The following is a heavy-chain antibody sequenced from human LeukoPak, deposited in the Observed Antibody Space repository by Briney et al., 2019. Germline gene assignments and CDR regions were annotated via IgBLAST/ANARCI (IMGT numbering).Heavy chain of an antibody. D-gene: IGHD3-10*01. CDR1: GGSNSSGSYS. J-gene: IGHJ3*02. Sequence: SETLSLTCAVSGGSNSSGSYSWSWIRQPPGKGLEWIGYIYPRGSTYYNPSLKSRVILSLDKSANQFSLNLSSVTAADTAVYYCARHSIGKDAFDIWGQGTMVTVSS. V-gene: IGHV4-30-2*01. CDR2: IYPRGST. CDR3: ARHSIGKDAFDI.